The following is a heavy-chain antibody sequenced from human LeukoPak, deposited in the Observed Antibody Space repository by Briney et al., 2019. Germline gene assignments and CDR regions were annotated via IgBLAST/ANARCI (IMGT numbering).Heavy chain of an antibody. J-gene: IGHJ4*02. CDR1: GYTFTSYG. Sequence: VASVKVSCKASGYTFTSYGINWVRQAPGQGLEWMGWISPNSGDTNYAQKFQGRVTMTRDTSISTAYMELSRLRSDDTALYYCARDRGTTFWGQGTLVTVSS. CDR2: ISPNSGDT. V-gene: IGHV1-2*02. D-gene: IGHD3-9*01. CDR3: ARDRGTTF.